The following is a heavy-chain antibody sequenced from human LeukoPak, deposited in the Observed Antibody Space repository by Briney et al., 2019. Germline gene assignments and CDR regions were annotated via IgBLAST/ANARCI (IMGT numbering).Heavy chain of an antibody. CDR2: MSFDGSDK. CDR3: AKDLAGGNVPDS. Sequence: QPGGSLRLSCVGSGFTFRDYGMHWVRQAPGKGLEWVALMSFDGSDKYFADSVKGRFTISRDNSKNTLYLHMSNLRAEDTPLYYCAKDLAGGNVPDSWGQGTLVTVYS. J-gene: IGHJ4*02. CDR1: GFTFRDYG. V-gene: IGHV3-30*18. D-gene: IGHD2-8*02.